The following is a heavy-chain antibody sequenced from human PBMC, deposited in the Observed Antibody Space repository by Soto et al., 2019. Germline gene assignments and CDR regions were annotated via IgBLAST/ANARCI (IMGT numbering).Heavy chain of an antibody. CDR3: ARSRRITMIGVVSWFDP. D-gene: IGHD3-3*01. Sequence: QITLKESGPTLVKPTQTLTLTCTFSGFSLTTSGVGVGWIHQSPGKALEWLALIYWNDDQWYSPSLKSRLTITKDTSKNQVVLKMTNMDPVYTATYFCARSRRITMIGVVSWFDPWGQGTLVTVSS. CDR1: GFSLTTSGVG. J-gene: IGHJ5*02. V-gene: IGHV2-5*01. CDR2: IYWNDDQ.